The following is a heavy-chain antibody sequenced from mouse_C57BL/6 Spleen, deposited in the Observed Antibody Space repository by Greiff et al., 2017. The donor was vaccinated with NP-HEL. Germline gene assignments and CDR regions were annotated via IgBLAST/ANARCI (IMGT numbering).Heavy chain of an antibody. D-gene: IGHD2-2*01. J-gene: IGHJ3*01. Sequence: EVQLQQSGPELVKPGASVKISCKASGYTFTDYYMNWVKQSHGKSLEWIGDINPNNGGTSYNQKFKGKATLTVDKSSSTAYMELRSLTSEDSAVYYCAIYYGYDGAYWGQGTLVTVSA. CDR1: GYTFTDYY. CDR3: AIYYGYDGAY. CDR2: INPNNGGT. V-gene: IGHV1-26*01.